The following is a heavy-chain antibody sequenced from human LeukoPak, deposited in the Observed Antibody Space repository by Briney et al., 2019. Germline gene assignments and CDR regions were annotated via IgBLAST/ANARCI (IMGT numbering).Heavy chain of an antibody. D-gene: IGHD3-22*01. V-gene: IGHV4-30-4*01. J-gene: IGHJ4*02. CDR1: GGSISSGDYY. CDR3: AREPYYYDSSGYY. CDR2: IYYSGST. Sequence: PSQTLSLTCTVSGGSISSGDYYWSWIRQPPGKGLEWIGYIYYSGSTYYNPSLKSRVTISVDTSKNQFSLKLSSVTAADTAVYYCAREPYYYDSSGYYWGQGTLVTVSS.